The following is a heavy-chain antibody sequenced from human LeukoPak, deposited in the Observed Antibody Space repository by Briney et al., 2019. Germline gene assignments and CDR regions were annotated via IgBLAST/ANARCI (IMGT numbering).Heavy chain of an antibody. CDR1: GYTFTGYY. CDR2: ISPNTGAT. D-gene: IGHD6-19*01. J-gene: IGHJ4*02. V-gene: IGHV1-2*02. Sequence: GASMKVSCKPSGYTFTGYYLHWVRQAPGQALEWMGWISPNTGATIYAQNFQGRVTMSRDTSISTAYMDLSSLRSDDTAVYYCARDRVGSGWPRPFYFEFWGQGTLVTVSS. CDR3: ARDRVGSGWPRPFYFEF.